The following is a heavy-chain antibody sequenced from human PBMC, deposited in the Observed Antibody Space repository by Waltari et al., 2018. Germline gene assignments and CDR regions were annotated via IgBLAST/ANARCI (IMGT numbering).Heavy chain of an antibody. Sequence: QVQLQESGPGLVKPSQTLSLTCTVSGGSISSGSYYWSWIRQPAGKGLEWIGYIYTSGSPNYNPSLKSRVTISVDTSKNQFSLKLSSVTAADTAVYYCARDRYYGSGSYSRFDPWGQGTLVTVSS. CDR3: ARDRYYGSGSYSRFDP. CDR1: GGSISSGSYY. V-gene: IGHV4-61*09. J-gene: IGHJ5*02. CDR2: IYTSGSP. D-gene: IGHD3-10*01.